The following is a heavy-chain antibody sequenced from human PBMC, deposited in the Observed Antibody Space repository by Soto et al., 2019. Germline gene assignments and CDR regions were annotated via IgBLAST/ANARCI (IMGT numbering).Heavy chain of an antibody. V-gene: IGHV4-59*01. CDR1: GGSISSYY. Sequence: PSETPSLTCTVSGGSISSYYWSWIPQPPGKGLEWIGYIYYSGSTNYNPSLKSRVTISVDTSKNQFSLKLSSVTAADTAVYYCARGHEDGYNPISFDYWGQGTLVTVSS. CDR3: ARGHEDGYNPISFDY. CDR2: IYYSGST. J-gene: IGHJ4*02. D-gene: IGHD5-12*01.